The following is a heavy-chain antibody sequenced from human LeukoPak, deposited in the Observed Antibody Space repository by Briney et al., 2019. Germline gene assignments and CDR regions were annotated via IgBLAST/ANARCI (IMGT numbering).Heavy chain of an antibody. CDR3: AKANYDIPMEY. CDR1: GFTFSSYG. D-gene: IGHD3-9*01. CDR2: ISGSGAST. J-gene: IGHJ4*02. V-gene: IGHV3-23*01. Sequence: GGSLRLSCAASGFTFSSYGMHWVRQAPGKGLEWVSVISGSGASTYYSDSVKGRFTISRDNYKNTLFLQMNSLRADDTAVYYCAKANYDIPMEYWGQGILVTVSS.